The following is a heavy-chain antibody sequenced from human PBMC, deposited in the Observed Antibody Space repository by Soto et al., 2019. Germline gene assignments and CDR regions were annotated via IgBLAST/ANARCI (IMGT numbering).Heavy chain of an antibody. CDR2: ISHTGANT. D-gene: IGHD2-21*01. J-gene: IGHJ4*02. CDR1: GFTFNNCA. V-gene: IGHV3-23*01. CDR3: AKGLSLFGIFFIAPSFDY. Sequence: PGGSLRLSCATSGFTFNNCAMTWVRQRPGKGLEWVSTISHTGANTYYADSVKGRFTISRDNSNRTLFLHMTSLRAEDTAVYYCAKGLSLFGIFFIAPSFDYWGQGALVTVSS.